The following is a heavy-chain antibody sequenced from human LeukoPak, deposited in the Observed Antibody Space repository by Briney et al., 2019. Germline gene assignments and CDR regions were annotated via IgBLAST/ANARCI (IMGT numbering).Heavy chain of an antibody. V-gene: IGHV1-18*01. CDR3: AIPGDGSDWYAKS. D-gene: IGHD2-21*01. J-gene: IGHJ4*02. CDR2: VSGYNGNT. CDR1: GYIITKFG. Sequence: ASVRLSCKVSGYIITKFGFSWVRQAPGQGLGWVGWVSGYNGNTNYAEKFHNRVIMTTDTATSTVYMELKSLTADDTAVYFCAIPGDGSDWYAKSWGARALVVVSA.